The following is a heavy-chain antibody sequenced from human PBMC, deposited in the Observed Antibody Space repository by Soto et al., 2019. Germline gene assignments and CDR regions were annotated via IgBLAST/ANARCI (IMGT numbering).Heavy chain of an antibody. D-gene: IGHD3-10*01. CDR2: IYYSGTT. Sequence: QVHLQESGPGLVKPSQTLSLTCTVSSGSLTSNGYYWSWIRQRPEKGLEWLGSIYYSGTTHFNPSLRTRLSISMDTSHNQFSLDLTSVTAADTAVYFCARDLLNKAVFEIWGQGTQVTVSA. V-gene: IGHV4-31*03. J-gene: IGHJ3*02. CDR3: ARDLLNKAVFEI. CDR1: SGSLTSNGYY.